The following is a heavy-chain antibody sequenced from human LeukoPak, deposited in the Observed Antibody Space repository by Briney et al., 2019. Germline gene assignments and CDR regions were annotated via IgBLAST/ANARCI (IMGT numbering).Heavy chain of an antibody. J-gene: IGHJ4*02. V-gene: IGHV3-21*01. CDR3: ARLSRSSYGKYYFDS. CDR2: LSGASDYI. D-gene: IGHD1-26*01. CDR1: GFTFSTYA. Sequence: PGGSLRLSCTASGFTFSTYAMEWVRQAPGKGREWLSSLSGASDYIYYADSVKGRFTISRDNAKSSLNLQMNSLKAEDTAVYYCARLSRSSYGKYYFDSWGQGTLVTVSS.